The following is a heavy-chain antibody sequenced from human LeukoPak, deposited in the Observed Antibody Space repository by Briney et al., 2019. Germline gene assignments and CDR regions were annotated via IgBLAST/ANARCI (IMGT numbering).Heavy chain of an antibody. Sequence: SETLSLTCAVYGGSFSGYYWSWIRQPPGKGLEWIGEINHSGSTNYNPSLKSRVTISVDTSKNQFSLKLSSVTAADTAVYYCARDSLLLRFGELSFRSGGLGYWGQGTLVTVSS. CDR2: INHSGST. D-gene: IGHD3-10*01. V-gene: IGHV4-34*01. J-gene: IGHJ4*02. CDR3: ARDSLLLRFGELSFRSGGLGY. CDR1: GGSFSGYY.